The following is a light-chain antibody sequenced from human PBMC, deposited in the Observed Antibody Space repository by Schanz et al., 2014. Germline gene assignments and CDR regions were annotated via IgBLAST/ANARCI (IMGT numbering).Light chain of an antibody. CDR1: GSADGAFTY. Sequence: QSALTQPASVSGSPGQSITISCTATGSADGAFTYVSWYQQHPGKAPKLMIYDVSNRPSGVSNRFSGSKSGNTASLTISGLQAEDEADYYCSSYTSIGTRVFGGGTKLTVL. J-gene: IGLJ3*02. CDR2: DVS. V-gene: IGLV2-14*01. CDR3: SSYTSIGTRV.